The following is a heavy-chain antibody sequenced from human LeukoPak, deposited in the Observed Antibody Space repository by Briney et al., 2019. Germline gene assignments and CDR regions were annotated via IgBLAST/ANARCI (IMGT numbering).Heavy chain of an antibody. D-gene: IGHD2-15*01. V-gene: IGHV1-18*01. Sequence: GASVKVSCKASGGTFSSYAISWVRLAPGQGLEWMAWISTYDHDTNYAQKFRGRVTMTTDTSTSTAYMELRSLGSDDTAVYYCVRDYFCSGGTCDDCFDPWGQGTLVTVSS. J-gene: IGHJ5*02. CDR2: ISTYDHDT. CDR1: GGTFSSYA. CDR3: VRDYFCSGGTCDDCFDP.